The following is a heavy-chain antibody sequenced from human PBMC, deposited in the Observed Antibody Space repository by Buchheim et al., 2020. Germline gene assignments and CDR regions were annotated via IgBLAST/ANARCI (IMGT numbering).Heavy chain of an antibody. J-gene: IGHJ4*02. CDR2: ISGSGGST. V-gene: IGHV3-23*01. CDR1: GFTFSSNV. Sequence: EVHLLESGGGLVQPGGFLRLSCAASGFTFSSNVMRWVRQAPGKGLEWVSGISGSGGSTYYADSVKGRFTISRDNSKNTLYLQMNSLRAEDTAVYHCAKDMYYYDSGAFDYWGQGTL. CDR3: AKDMYYYDSGAFDY. D-gene: IGHD3-22*01.